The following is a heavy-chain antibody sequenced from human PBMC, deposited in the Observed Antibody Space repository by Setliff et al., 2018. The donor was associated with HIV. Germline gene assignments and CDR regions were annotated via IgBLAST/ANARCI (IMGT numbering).Heavy chain of an antibody. D-gene: IGHD6-6*01. Sequence: GESLKISCQVSGYDFATYWIGWVRQLPGKGLEWMGIMYPGESDIRYNPSFEGQVTISADKSTGTAYLQWSSLKASDTGIYFCARASLAARPHFFDSWGQGTLVTVSS. CDR3: ARASLAARPHFFDS. J-gene: IGHJ4*02. CDR2: MYPGESDI. V-gene: IGHV5-51*06. CDR1: GYDFATYW.